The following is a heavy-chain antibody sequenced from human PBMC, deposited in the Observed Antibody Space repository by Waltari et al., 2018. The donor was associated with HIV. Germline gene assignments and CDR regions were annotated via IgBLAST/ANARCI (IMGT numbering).Heavy chain of an antibody. Sequence: EVQLVESGGGLVQPGGSLRLSCAASGFTFSSYWMHWVRQAPGKGLVWVSRINSDGGSTSYADSVKGRFTISRDNAKNTLYLQMNSLRAEDTAVYYCAREGSRYCSGGSCNLNYYYYGMDVWGQGTTVTVSS. D-gene: IGHD2-15*01. V-gene: IGHV3-74*01. CDR2: INSDGGST. J-gene: IGHJ6*02. CDR3: AREGSRYCSGGSCNLNYYYYGMDV. CDR1: GFTFSSYW.